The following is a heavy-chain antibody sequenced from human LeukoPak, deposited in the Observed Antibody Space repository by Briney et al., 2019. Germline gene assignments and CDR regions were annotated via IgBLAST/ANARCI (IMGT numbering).Heavy chain of an antibody. CDR1: GYTFTGYY. V-gene: IGHV1-2*02. J-gene: IGHJ4*02. CDR3: ARDASSNFDY. CDR2: INPNSGGT. Sequence: ASVKVSCKASGYTFTGYYMHWVRQAPGQGGEWMGWINPNSGGTKYAQKFQGRDTINRDTAISTAYMELSRLRSDDTAVYYCARDASSNFDYWGQGTLVTVSS.